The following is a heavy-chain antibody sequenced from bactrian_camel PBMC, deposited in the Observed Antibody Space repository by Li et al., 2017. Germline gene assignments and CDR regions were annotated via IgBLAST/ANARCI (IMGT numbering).Heavy chain of an antibody. Sequence: DVQLVESGGGLVQPGGSLRLSCAASGFTVSNYAMTWVRQAPGKGLEWVSAINFSGRTTYYADSVKGRFTISRDNAKNTVYLQLNSLKTEDGAMYYCAQETYGTPAYWGQGTQVTVS. V-gene: IGHV3S40*01. CDR1: GFTVSNYA. CDR3: AQETYGTPAY. CDR2: INFSGRTT. D-gene: IGHD2*01. J-gene: IGHJ4*01.